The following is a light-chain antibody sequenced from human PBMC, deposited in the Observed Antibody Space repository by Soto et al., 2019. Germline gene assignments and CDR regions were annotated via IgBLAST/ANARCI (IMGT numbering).Light chain of an antibody. CDR1: QSVRRY. J-gene: IGKJ4*01. Sequence: EIVLTQSPATLSLSPGERATLSCRASQSVRRYLAWYQQKPGQAPRLLIYDASNRATGIPARFSGSGSGTDFTLTIRSLEPEDFAVYYCQQRSNWPPGLTFGGGTKVEIK. CDR3: QQRSNWPPGLT. V-gene: IGKV3-11*01. CDR2: DAS.